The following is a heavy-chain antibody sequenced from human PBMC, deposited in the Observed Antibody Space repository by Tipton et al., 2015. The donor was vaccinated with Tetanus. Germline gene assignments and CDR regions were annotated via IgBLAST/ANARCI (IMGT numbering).Heavy chain of an antibody. J-gene: IGHJ4*02. D-gene: IGHD4-17*01. Sequence: SLRLSCAASGITFSSFAMHWVRQAPGKGLEWVSFIAHDGNYKYEVESVKGRFTISRDNSGSTLFLQMNSLRAEDTAVYYCARVGQTLGDGDWPIDYWGQGTLVTVSS. CDR2: IAHDGNYK. CDR1: GITFSSFA. CDR3: ARVGQTLGDGDWPIDY. V-gene: IGHV3-30-3*01.